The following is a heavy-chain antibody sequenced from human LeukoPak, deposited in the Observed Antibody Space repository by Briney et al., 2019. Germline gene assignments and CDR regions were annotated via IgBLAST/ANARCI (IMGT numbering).Heavy chain of an antibody. CDR2: ISGSGGST. CDR3: AKVRYSSSPTLLDY. Sequence: GGSLRLSCAASGFTFSTYAMSWVRQAPGKGLEWVSAISGSGGSTYYADSVKGRFTISRDNSKNTLYLQINSLRAEDTAVYYCAKVRYSSSPTLLDYWGQGALVTVSS. J-gene: IGHJ4*02. CDR1: GFTFSTYA. D-gene: IGHD6-6*01. V-gene: IGHV3-23*01.